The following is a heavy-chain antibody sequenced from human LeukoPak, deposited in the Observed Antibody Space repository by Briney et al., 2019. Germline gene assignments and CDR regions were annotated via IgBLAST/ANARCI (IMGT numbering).Heavy chain of an antibody. D-gene: IGHD1-26*01. CDR2: ITASGTAM. Sequence: PGGSLRLSCAASGFTFSSYSMNWVRQAPGKGLEWVSHITASGTAMFYADSVEGRFTISRDNAKNSLYLQMNSLRDEDTAVYYCASSGSYRFDYWGQGTLVTVSS. CDR1: GFTFSSYS. J-gene: IGHJ4*02. CDR3: ASSGSYRFDY. V-gene: IGHV3-48*02.